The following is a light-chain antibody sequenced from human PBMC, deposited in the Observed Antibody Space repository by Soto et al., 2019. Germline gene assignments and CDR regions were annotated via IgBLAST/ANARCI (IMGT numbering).Light chain of an antibody. CDR3: LQHDSFPPT. J-gene: IGKJ5*01. CDR2: AAS. Sequence: DIQMTQSPSAVSASVGDRVTISCRASQDIGNHLAWFQQKPGKVPQRLIYAASSLQTGVPSRFSGSGSGTDFTLTINSLQPEDFATYNCLQHDSFPPTFGQGTRLEI. CDR1: QDIGNH. V-gene: IGKV1-17*03.